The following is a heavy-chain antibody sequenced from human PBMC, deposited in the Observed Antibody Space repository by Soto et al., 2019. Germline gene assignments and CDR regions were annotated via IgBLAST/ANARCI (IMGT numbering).Heavy chain of an antibody. CDR3: AGDSSSSSGMDV. CDR2: VYTSGGT. V-gene: IGHV4-4*07. CDR1: GGSISSHY. Sequence: SGTLSLTCTVSGGSISSHYWIWVRQPAGKGPEWIGRVYTSGGTNYNPSLRGRVTMSVDTSKNQFSLRLSSVTDADTAVYYCAGDSSSSSGMDVWGRGTTVTVSS. D-gene: IGHD6-6*01. J-gene: IGHJ6*02.